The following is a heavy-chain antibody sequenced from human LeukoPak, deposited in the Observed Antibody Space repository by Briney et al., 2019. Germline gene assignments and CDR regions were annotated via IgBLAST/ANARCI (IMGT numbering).Heavy chain of an antibody. Sequence: GGSLRLSCAASGFTFSDYYMIWIRQAPGKGLEWVSYISSSSSTIYYADSVKGRFTISRDNAKNSLYLQMNSLRAEDTAVYYCAYYGSGTYDAFDIWGQGTMVTVSS. V-gene: IGHV3-11*04. CDR2: ISSSSSTI. CDR3: AYYGSGTYDAFDI. D-gene: IGHD3-10*01. J-gene: IGHJ3*02. CDR1: GFTFSDYY.